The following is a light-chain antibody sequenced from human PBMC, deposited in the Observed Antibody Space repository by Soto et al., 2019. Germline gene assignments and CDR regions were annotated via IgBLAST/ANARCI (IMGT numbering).Light chain of an antibody. Sequence: QSVLTQPRSVSGSPGQSVTISCTGTSSDVDGYNYVSWYQQHPGKAPKLTIYDVSERPSGVPDRFSGSKSGNTASLTISGLQAEDEADYYCCSYAGSYTSYVFGNGTKVTVL. V-gene: IGLV2-11*01. CDR1: SSDVDGYNY. CDR2: DVS. J-gene: IGLJ1*01. CDR3: CSYAGSYTSYV.